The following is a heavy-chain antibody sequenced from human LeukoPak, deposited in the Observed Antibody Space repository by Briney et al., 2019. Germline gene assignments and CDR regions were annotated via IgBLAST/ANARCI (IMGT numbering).Heavy chain of an antibody. CDR2: INWNGGST. D-gene: IGHD4-17*01. J-gene: IGHJ6*03. Sequence: GGSLRLSCAASGFTFDDYGMSWVRQAPGKGLEWVSGINWNGGSTGYADSVKGRFTISRDNAKNSLYLQMNSLRAEDTALYYCARASVRLTNYYYYYMDVWGKGTTVTVSS. CDR3: ARASVRLTNYYYYYMDV. CDR1: GFTFDDYG. V-gene: IGHV3-20*04.